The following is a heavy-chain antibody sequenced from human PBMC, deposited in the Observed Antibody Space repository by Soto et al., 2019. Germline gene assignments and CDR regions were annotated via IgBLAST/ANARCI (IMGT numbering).Heavy chain of an antibody. D-gene: IGHD3-10*01. CDR3: SRGRAVDV. CDR2: INHAGSI. Sequence: QVQLHQWGAGLLKPSETLSLTCAVYGVSFSGYHWSWIRQPPGKGLEWIGEINHAGSISYNPSLQGRVTLSIDTPTNSFPRKLSSVTAADTAVYYCSRGRAVDVWGQGTTVTVSS. J-gene: IGHJ6*02. V-gene: IGHV4-34*01. CDR1: GVSFSGYH.